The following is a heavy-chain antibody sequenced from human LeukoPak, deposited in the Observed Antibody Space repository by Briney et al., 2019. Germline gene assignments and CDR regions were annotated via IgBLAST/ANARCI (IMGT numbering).Heavy chain of an antibody. J-gene: IGHJ4*02. CDR3: ARFDYSSTFILDY. CDR1: GGSISSYY. D-gene: IGHD6-13*01. Sequence: SETLSLTCTVSGGSISSYYWSWIRQPPGKGLEWIGYIYYSGSTNYNPSLKSRVTISVDTSKNQFSLKLSSVTAADTAVYYCARFDYSSTFILDYWGQGTLVTVSS. V-gene: IGHV4-59*01. CDR2: IYYSGST.